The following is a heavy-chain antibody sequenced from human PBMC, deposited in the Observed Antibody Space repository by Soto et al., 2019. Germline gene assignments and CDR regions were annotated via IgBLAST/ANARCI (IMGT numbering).Heavy chain of an antibody. V-gene: IGHV1-69*01. CDR2: FIPLFGST. Sequence: QVHLVQSGAEVKKPGSSLKVSCTASGGTFRSYAVSWVRQAPGQGLEWVGGFIPLFGSTNYALDFQGRLTMSADDSRTIVYGELSSLRSEDTAVYFCARGGHGDNSRSFDYWGQETLVTVSS. CDR3: ARGGHGDNSRSFDY. CDR1: GGTFRSYA. D-gene: IGHD1-1*01. J-gene: IGHJ4*02.